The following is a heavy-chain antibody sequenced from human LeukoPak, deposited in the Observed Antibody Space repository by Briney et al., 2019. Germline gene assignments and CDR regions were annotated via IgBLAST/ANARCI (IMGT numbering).Heavy chain of an antibody. J-gene: IGHJ6*02. Sequence: ASVQVSCKASGYTFTSYGISWVRQAPGQGLEWMGWISAYNGNTNYAQKLQGRVTMTTDTSTSTAYMELRSLRSDDTAVYYCARDGAVTPYYYYGMDVWGQGTTVTVSS. V-gene: IGHV1-18*01. CDR1: GYTFTSYG. D-gene: IGHD4-17*01. CDR3: ARDGAVTPYYYYGMDV. CDR2: ISAYNGNT.